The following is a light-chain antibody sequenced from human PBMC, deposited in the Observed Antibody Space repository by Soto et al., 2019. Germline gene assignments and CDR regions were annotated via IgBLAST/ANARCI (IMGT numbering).Light chain of an antibody. V-gene: IGKV3-20*01. Sequence: ETVLTQSPGTVSLSPGERATLSCTTSQAVKNDYLAWYQQKPGQAPRLLIYGVFNRATGIRDRFSGSGSGTYFTLTISGLEPEDSAIYYCQHYEGSPRTFGQGTNVEI. J-gene: IGKJ2*01. CDR2: GVF. CDR1: QAVKNDY. CDR3: QHYEGSPRT.